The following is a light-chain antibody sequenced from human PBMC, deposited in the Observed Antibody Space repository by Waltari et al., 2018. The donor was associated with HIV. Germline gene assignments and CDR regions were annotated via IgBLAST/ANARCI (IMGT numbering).Light chain of an antibody. Sequence: QSVLTQPPSASGTPGQRVTISCSGSSSNIGRNYVYWYQQLPGSAPKLLIYRNNQRPSGVPDRFSGSKSGTSASLAISGLRSEDEADYYCAVWNDSLSGYVFGTGTKVTV. J-gene: IGLJ1*01. CDR3: AVWNDSLSGYV. V-gene: IGLV1-47*01. CDR2: RNN. CDR1: SSNIGRNY.